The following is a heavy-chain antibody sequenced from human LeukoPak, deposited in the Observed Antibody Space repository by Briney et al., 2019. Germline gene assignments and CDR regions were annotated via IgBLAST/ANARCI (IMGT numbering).Heavy chain of an antibody. J-gene: IGHJ5*02. CDR1: GGSISSSSYY. D-gene: IGHD3-10*01. V-gene: IGHV4-39*01. CDR3: ARRRSSTMVRGVMNNWFDP. CDR2: IYYSGST. Sequence: SETLSLTCPVSGGSISSSSYYWGWIRQPPGKGLEWIGSIYYSGSTYYNPSLKSRVTISVDTSKNQFSLKLSSVTAADTAVYYCARRRSSTMVRGVMNNWFDPWGQGTLVTVSS.